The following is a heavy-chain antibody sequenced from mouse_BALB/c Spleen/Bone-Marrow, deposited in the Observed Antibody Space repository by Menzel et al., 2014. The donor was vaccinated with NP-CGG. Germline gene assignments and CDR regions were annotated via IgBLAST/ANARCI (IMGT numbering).Heavy chain of an antibody. V-gene: IGHV4-1*02. CDR1: GFDFSRYW. J-gene: IGHJ2*01. CDR2: INPESSTI. CDR3: TRLTYYGLSDY. D-gene: IGHD1-2*01. Sequence: DVMLVESGGGLVQPGGSLKLSCTASGFDFSRYWMSWVRQAPGKGLQWIGEINPESSTINYTPSLKDKFIISRDNAKNTLYLQMSKVRSEDTALYYCTRLTYYGLSDYWGQGTTFTVSS.